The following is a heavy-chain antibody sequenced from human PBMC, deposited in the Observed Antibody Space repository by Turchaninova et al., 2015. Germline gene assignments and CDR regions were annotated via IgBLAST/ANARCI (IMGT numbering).Heavy chain of an antibody. CDR3: VHRQIXGYIXX. CDR1: GFSPSTSGVG. J-gene: IGHJ1*01. D-gene: IGHD5-24*01. V-gene: IGHV2-5*01. CDR2: IYSYKYK. Sequence: QITLKESGPTLMKPTQTLTLTCTFSGFSPSTSGVGVGWIRQPPEKALEWLALIYSYKYKNYTPSLMSRLTSTKDTSKNXXVLXXXNMDPRDXXXYYCVHRQIXGYIXXWGQGTLVTXSS.